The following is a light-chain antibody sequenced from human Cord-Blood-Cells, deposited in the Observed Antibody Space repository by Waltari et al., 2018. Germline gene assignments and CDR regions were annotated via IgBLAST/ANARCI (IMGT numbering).Light chain of an antibody. J-gene: IGKJ1*01. CDR1: QSISSY. CDR3: QQSYSTPWR. V-gene: IGKV1-39*01. CDR2: AAS. Sequence: DIQMTQSPSSLSASVGDRVTITCRASQSISSYLNWYQQKPGKAPKLLIYAASSLQIGVPSRFSGSGSGTDFTLTISSLQPEDFATYYCQQSYSTPWRFGQGTKVEIK.